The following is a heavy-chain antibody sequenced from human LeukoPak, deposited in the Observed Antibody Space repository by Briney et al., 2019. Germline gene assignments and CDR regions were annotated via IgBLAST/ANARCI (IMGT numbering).Heavy chain of an antibody. D-gene: IGHD6-19*01. CDR3: ARALGQWLFNFDY. CDR2: IYYSGST. J-gene: IGHJ4*02. V-gene: IGHV4-30-4*07. Sequence: SETLSLTCAVSGGSISSGGYSWSWIRQPPGKGLEWIGYIYYSGSTYYNPSLKSRVTISVDTSKNQFSLKLSSVTAADTAVYYCARALGQWLFNFDYWGQGTLVTVSS. CDR1: GGSISSGGYS.